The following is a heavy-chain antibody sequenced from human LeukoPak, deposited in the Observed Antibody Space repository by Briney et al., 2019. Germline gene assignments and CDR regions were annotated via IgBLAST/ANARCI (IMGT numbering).Heavy chain of an antibody. CDR3: ARDWQAKYFDY. CDR2: IYYSGST. Sequence: SETLSLTCTVSGGSISSGGYYWSWIRQHPGKGLEWIGYIYYSGSTYYNPSLKSRVTISVDTSKNQFSLKPSSVTAADTAVYYCARDWQAKYFDYWGQGTLVTVSS. J-gene: IGHJ4*02. CDR1: GGSISSGGYY. V-gene: IGHV4-31*03.